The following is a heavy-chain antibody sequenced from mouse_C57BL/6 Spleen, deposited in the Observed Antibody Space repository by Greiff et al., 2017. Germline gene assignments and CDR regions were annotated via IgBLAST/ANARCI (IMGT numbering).Heavy chain of an antibody. Sequence: QVQLQQPGAELVKPGASVKLSCKASGYTFTSYWMQWVKQRPGQGLEWIGELDPSDSYTNYNQKFKGKATLTVDTASSTAYMQLSSLTSEDSAVDYCAKAGPYDGNPRGYFEVWGTGTTGTVSS. D-gene: IGHD2-10*01. V-gene: IGHV1-50*01. CDR3: AKAGPYDGNPRGYFEV. J-gene: IGHJ1*03. CDR2: LDPSDSYT. CDR1: GYTFTSYW.